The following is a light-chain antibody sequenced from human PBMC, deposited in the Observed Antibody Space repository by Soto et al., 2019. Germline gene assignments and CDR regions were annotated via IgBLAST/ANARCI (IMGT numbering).Light chain of an antibody. CDR2: GAS. CDR1: QSVRNSY. J-gene: IGKJ1*01. Sequence: EIVLTQSPGTLSLSPGERATLSCRASQSVRNSYLAWDQQKPGQAPRLLIYGASSRATGIPDRFSGSGSGTDFTLTISRLEPEDFAVYYCQQYGSSPRTFGQGTKVEIK. CDR3: QQYGSSPRT. V-gene: IGKV3-20*01.